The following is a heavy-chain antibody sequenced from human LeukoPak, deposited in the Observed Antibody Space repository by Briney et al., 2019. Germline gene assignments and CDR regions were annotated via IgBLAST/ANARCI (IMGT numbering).Heavy chain of an antibody. CDR2: VYYSGST. J-gene: IGHJ3*02. CDR1: GDSISNYY. CDR3: AKSNGYGLIDI. Sequence: SETLSLTCTVSGDSISNYYWSWIRQPPGKGLGWIGYVYYSGSTNYNPSLKSRVTISLDTSRNQFSLKLNSVTAADTAVYYCAKSNGYGLIDIWGQGTMVTVSS. V-gene: IGHV4-59*12. D-gene: IGHD3-10*01.